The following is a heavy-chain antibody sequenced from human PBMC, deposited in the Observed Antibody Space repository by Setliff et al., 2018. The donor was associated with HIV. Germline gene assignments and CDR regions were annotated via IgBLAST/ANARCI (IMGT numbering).Heavy chain of an antibody. CDR2: FDPEDGET. CDR3: ATDPGYSSTWYSESFQH. D-gene: IGHD6-13*01. J-gene: IGHJ1*01. Sequence: GASVKVSCKISGYTLTELSIHWVRQAPGKGLEWMANFDPEDGETFYAQKFQGRLTMTEDTSTDTAYMELSSLRSDDTAMYYCATDPGYSSTWYSESFQHWGQGT. V-gene: IGHV1-24*01. CDR1: GYTLTELS.